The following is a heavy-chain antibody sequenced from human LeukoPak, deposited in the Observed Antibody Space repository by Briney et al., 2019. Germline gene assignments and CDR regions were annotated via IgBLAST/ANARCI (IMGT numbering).Heavy chain of an antibody. J-gene: IGHJ4*02. Sequence: GGSLRLTCAASGFTFSNYAMSWVRQAPGKGLEWVSGISSSGSSTYYRDSVKGRFTISRDNSKNTLYLQMNSLRAEDTAVYYCARRRVPAPAGEVLDYWGQGTLVTVSS. V-gene: IGHV3-23*01. CDR1: GFTFSNYA. CDR3: ARRRVPAPAGEVLDY. D-gene: IGHD3-16*01. CDR2: ISSSGSST.